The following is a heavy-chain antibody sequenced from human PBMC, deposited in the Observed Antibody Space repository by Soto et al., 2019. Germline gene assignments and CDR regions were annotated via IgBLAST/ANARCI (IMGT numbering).Heavy chain of an antibody. CDR2: IVVVSGNT. Sequence: SVQVACKASGFTFTSSALQWVRQARGQRLEWIGWIVVVSGNTNYAQKFQGRVTITGDESTSTAYMELSSLRSEDTAVYYCASWNRYCSSTSCNFLHYYGMDVWGQGTTVTVSS. CDR3: ASWNRYCSSTSCNFLHYYGMDV. J-gene: IGHJ6*02. V-gene: IGHV1-58*01. CDR1: GFTFTSSA. D-gene: IGHD2-2*01.